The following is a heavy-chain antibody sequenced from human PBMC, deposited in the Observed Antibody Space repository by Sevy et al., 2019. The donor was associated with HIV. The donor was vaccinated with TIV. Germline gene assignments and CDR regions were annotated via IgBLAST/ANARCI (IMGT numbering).Heavy chain of an antibody. CDR2: LSFGWGEI. Sequence: EGSLRLSCAASGFTFSKYSMSWVRQPPGKGLEWVSTLSFGWGEINYADSVKGRFTISRDNSKSAVYLQMNILRPEDTAVYDYASEWCTKPQDVWGQGTLVTVSS. V-gene: IGHV3-23*01. CDR1: GFTFSKYS. J-gene: IGHJ4*01. D-gene: IGHD2-8*01. CDR3: ASEWCTKPQDV.